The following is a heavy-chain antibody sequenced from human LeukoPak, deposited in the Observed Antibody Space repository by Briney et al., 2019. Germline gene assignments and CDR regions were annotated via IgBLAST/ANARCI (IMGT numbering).Heavy chain of an antibody. CDR1: GYTFTSYD. CDR2: INPNSGGT. CDR3: ARAWAGDGYNYDY. J-gene: IGHJ4*02. Sequence: ASVKVSCKASGYTFTSYDINWVRQAPGQGLEWMGWINPNSGGTNYAQKFQGRVTMTRDTSISTAYMELSRLRSDDTAVYYCARAWAGDGYNYDYWGQGTLVTVSS. V-gene: IGHV1-2*02. D-gene: IGHD5-24*01.